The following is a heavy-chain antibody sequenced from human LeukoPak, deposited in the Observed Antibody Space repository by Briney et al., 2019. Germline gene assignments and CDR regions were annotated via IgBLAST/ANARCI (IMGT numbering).Heavy chain of an antibody. V-gene: IGHV1-69*13. CDR3: ARGGDSSGYHTSYYFDY. D-gene: IGHD3-22*01. J-gene: IGHJ4*02. CDR1: GGTFSIYA. CDR2: IIPIFATA. Sequence: GASVKVSCKASGGTFSIYAINWVRQAPGQGLGWMGGIIPIFATANYAQKFQGRVTITADESTSTAYMQLSSLRSEDTAVYYCARGGDSSGYHTSYYFDYWGQGTLVTVSS.